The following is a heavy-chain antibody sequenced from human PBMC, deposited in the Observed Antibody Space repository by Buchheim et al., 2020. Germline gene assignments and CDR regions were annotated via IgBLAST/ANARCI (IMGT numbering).Heavy chain of an antibody. CDR1: GFTFSDHY. CDR3: ARSPVVITTDYYYGMDV. V-gene: IGHV3-72*01. CDR2: TRNKANSYTT. D-gene: IGHD3-22*01. J-gene: IGHJ6*02. Sequence: EVQLVESGGGLVQPGGSLRLSCAASGFTFSDHYMDWVRQAPGKGLEWVGRTRNKANSYTTEYAASVKGRFTISRDDSTNYMYLQMNSLKTEDTAVYYCARSPVVITTDYYYGMDVWGQGTT.